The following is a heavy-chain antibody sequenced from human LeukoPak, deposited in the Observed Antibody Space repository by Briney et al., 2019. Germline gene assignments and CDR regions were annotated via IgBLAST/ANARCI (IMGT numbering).Heavy chain of an antibody. Sequence: GGSLRLSCAASGFTFRSYWMSWVRQAPGKGLEWVANLKQDESEKNYVDSVKGRFTISRDNAKSTLSLRMNSLRVEDTAVYYCVRGGGAKADYWGQESLVIVSS. CDR1: GFTFRSYW. D-gene: IGHD1-26*01. J-gene: IGHJ4*02. CDR3: VRGGGAKADY. CDR2: LKQDESEK. V-gene: IGHV3-7*03.